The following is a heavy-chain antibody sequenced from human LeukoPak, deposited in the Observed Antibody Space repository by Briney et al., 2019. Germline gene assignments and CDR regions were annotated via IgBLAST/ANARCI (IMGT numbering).Heavy chain of an antibody. CDR1: GFTFRSYS. CDR3: ARVGESGSFDY. Sequence: GGSLRLSCAASGFTFRSYSMHWVRQTPGKGLEYVSAIDPKGGNTYYADSVKGGFTISRDNSKSTLSLQMGSLRAEDMAVYYCARVGESGSFDYWGQGTLVTVSS. J-gene: IGHJ4*02. V-gene: IGHV3-64*02. D-gene: IGHD1-26*01. CDR2: IDPKGGNT.